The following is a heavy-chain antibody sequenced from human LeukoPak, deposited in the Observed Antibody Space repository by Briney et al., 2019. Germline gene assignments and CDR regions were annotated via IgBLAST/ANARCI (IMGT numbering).Heavy chain of an antibody. CDR2: IYHSGST. V-gene: IGHV4-38-2*02. Sequence: SETLSLTCTVSGYSISSGYYWGWIRQPPGKGLEWIGSIYHSGSTYYNPSLKSRVTISVDTSKNQFSLKLSSVTAADTAVYYCERVRGYGGNHGYGGQGPLVTVSS. CDR1: GYSISSGYY. J-gene: IGHJ4*02. D-gene: IGHD4-23*01. CDR3: ERVRGYGGNHGY.